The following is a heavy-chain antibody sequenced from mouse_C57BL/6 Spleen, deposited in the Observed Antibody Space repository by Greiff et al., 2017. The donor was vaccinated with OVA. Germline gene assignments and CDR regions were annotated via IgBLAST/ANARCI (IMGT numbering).Heavy chain of an antibody. CDR1: GFTFSDYG. D-gene: IGHD2-5*01. Sequence: EVKLVESGGGLVKPGGSLKLSCAASGFTFSDYGMHWVRQAPEKGLEWVAYISSGSSTIYYADTVKGRITISRDNAKNTLFLQMTSLRSEDTAMYYCASYSNYEGFAYWGQGTLVTVSA. J-gene: IGHJ3*01. CDR2: ISSGSSTI. CDR3: ASYSNYEGFAY. V-gene: IGHV5-17*01.